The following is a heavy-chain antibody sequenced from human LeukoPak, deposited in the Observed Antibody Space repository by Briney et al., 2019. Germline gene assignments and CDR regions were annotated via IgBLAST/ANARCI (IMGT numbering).Heavy chain of an antibody. Sequence: ASAKVSCKASGGTFSSYAISWVRQAPGQGLEWMGGIIPIFGTANYAQKFQGRVTITTDESTSTAYMELSSMRSEDTAVYYCARTVTSEGHFDYWGQGTLVTVSS. D-gene: IGHD4-17*01. V-gene: IGHV1-69*05. J-gene: IGHJ4*02. CDR1: GGTFSSYA. CDR2: IIPIFGTA. CDR3: ARTVTSEGHFDY.